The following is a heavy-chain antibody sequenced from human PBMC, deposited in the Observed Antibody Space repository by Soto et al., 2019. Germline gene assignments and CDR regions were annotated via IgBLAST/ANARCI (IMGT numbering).Heavy chain of an antibody. V-gene: IGHV4-59*01. J-gene: IGHJ5*02. CDR3: ARDLRLGSPTNCFDP. D-gene: IGHD3-16*01. CDR2: IYSNGSA. CDR1: GDSITYYY. Sequence: QVQLQESGPGLVKPSETLSLTCTVSGDSITYYYWSWIRQPPRKGLEWIGYIYSNGSASYNPSLKSRVTISVDMSKNEFSLKLNSVTAADTAVYYCARDLRLGSPTNCFDPWGQGTLVTVSS.